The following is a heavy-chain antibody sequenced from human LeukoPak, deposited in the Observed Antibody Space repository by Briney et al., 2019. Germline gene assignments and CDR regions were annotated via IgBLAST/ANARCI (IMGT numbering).Heavy chain of an antibody. CDR3: ARHGSKQWLIGGWFDP. V-gene: IGHV4-38-2*02. Sequence: PSETLSLTCTVSGYSISSGYYWGWIRPPPGKGLEWIGSIYHSGSTYYNPSLKSRVTISVDTSKNQFSLKLSSVTAADTAVYYCARHGSKQWLIGGWFDPWGQGTLVTVSS. J-gene: IGHJ5*02. D-gene: IGHD6-19*01. CDR2: IYHSGST. CDR1: GYSISSGYY.